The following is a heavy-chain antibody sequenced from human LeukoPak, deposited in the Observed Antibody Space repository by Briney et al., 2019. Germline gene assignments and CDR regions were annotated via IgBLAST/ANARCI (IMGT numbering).Heavy chain of an antibody. Sequence: GGSLRLSCVVSGFTFTRHWMRWVRHAPGKGLVWVSRMNDDGSSTSYAEALKGRFTISRDNAKNTLYLHMSNLRAEDTAVYYCAREAYGPDYYMDVWGKGTTVTISS. D-gene: IGHD3-10*01. CDR1: GFTFTRHW. CDR3: AREAYGPDYYMDV. J-gene: IGHJ6*03. CDR2: MNDDGSST. V-gene: IGHV3-74*01.